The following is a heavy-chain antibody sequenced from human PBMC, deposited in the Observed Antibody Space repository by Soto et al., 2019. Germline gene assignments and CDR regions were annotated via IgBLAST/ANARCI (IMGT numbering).Heavy chain of an antibody. V-gene: IGHV1-18*01. D-gene: IGHD4-17*01. CDR2: ISAYNGNT. J-gene: IGHJ5*02. CDR3: ARDGDYGDYPNWFDP. Sequence: ASVKVSCTASGYTFTSYGISWVRQAPGQGLEWMGWISAYNGNTNYAQKLQGRVTMTTDTSTSTAYMELRSLRSDDTAVYYCARDGDYGDYPNWFDPWGQGTLVTVSS. CDR1: GYTFTSYG.